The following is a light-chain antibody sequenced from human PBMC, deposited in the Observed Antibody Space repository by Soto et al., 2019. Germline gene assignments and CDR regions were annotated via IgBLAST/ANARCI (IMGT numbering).Light chain of an antibody. CDR3: MQATQSSWT. CDR2: KVS. J-gene: IGKJ1*01. Sequence: DIWMTQTPLSSPVTRGQASSISGGSSQGLVHNDGNTYLSWFQQRPGQPPRLLIYKVSDRFSGVPDRFSGSGAGTDFTLTIGRVEAEDVGVYYCMQATQSSWTFGQGTKVDIK. CDR1: QGLVHNDGNTY. V-gene: IGKV2-24*01.